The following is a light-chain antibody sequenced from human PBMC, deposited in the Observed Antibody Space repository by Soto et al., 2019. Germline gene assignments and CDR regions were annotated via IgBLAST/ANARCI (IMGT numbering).Light chain of an antibody. J-gene: IGKJ1*01. V-gene: IGKV1-27*01. Sequence: DIQMTQSPSSLSASVGDRVTITCWASQDLSLFLAWYQQKPGKVPKLLIYGASTLHSGVPSRFSGSGYGTHFTLTISSLQPEDVATYYCQKYNGAPVTFGQGTKVDIK. CDR3: QKYNGAPVT. CDR1: QDLSLF. CDR2: GAS.